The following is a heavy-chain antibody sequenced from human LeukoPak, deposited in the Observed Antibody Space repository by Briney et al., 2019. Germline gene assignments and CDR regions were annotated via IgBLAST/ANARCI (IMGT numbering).Heavy chain of an antibody. J-gene: IGHJ4*02. CDR3: ARGFLGGTDQYFDS. D-gene: IGHD6-19*01. CDR1: GFTFSSNA. V-gene: IGHV3-23*01. Sequence: GGSLRLSCAASGFTFSSNAMSWVRQAPGKGLEWVSGITWIGDPIDFADSVKGRFTISRDNSKNTLYLQMNSLRAEDTAVYFCARGFLGGTDQYFDSWGQGTLVTVSS. CDR2: ITWIGDPI.